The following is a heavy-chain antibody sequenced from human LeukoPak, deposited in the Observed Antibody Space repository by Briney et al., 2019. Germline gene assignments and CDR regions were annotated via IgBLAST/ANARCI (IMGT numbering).Heavy chain of an antibody. Sequence: ASVKVSCKASGGTFSSYAISWVRQAPGQGLGWMGGIIPIFGTANYAQKFQGRVTITADESTSTAYMELSSLRSEDTAVYYCARSGYSSSWYGEYYFDYWGQGTLVTVSS. CDR3: ARSGYSSSWYGEYYFDY. J-gene: IGHJ4*02. D-gene: IGHD6-13*01. V-gene: IGHV1-69*13. CDR2: IIPIFGTA. CDR1: GGTFSSYA.